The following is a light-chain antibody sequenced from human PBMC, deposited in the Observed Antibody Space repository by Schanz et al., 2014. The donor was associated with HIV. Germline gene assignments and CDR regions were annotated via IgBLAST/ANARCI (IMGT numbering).Light chain of an antibody. V-gene: IGKV3-15*01. J-gene: IGKJ2*01. CDR2: GAS. Sequence: ETVMTQSPAPLSVSPGERVTLSCRASETVYSNAAWYQQKPGQTPRLLIFGASARATGIPARFSGSRSGTEFTLTISGLQSEDFAIYYCQQYNNWPRTFGQGTKLEIK. CDR1: ETVYSN. CDR3: QQYNNWPRT.